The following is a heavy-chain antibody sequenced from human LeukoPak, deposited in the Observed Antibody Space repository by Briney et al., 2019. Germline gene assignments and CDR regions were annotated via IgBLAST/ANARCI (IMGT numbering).Heavy chain of an antibody. J-gene: IGHJ2*01. CDR3: ARRGHSSGYSWYSDL. D-gene: IGHD3-22*01. Sequence: SETLSLTCTVSGGSISSYYWSWIRQPPGKGLEWIGYIYYSGSTNYNPSLKSRVTISVDTSKKQFSLKLSSVTAADTAVYYCARRGHSSGYSWYSDLWGRGTLVTVSS. CDR2: IYYSGST. V-gene: IGHV4-59*08. CDR1: GGSISSYY.